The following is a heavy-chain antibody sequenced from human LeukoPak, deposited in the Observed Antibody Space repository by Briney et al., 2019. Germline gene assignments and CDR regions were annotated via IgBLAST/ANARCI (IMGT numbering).Heavy chain of an antibody. CDR1: GGSISSGSYH. J-gene: IGHJ6*03. Sequence: SQTLSLTCTVSGGSISSGSYHWRRIRQPAAKGLEWIERIYNSGSINYNPSRQSRLPISVDTADNQSSLKLSSVAAADTAVYSCAREVRFLEWSAPYYYYIDVWGKGTTVTVSS. V-gene: IGHV4-61*02. CDR2: IYNSGSI. CDR3: AREVRFLEWSAPYYYYIDV. D-gene: IGHD3-3*01.